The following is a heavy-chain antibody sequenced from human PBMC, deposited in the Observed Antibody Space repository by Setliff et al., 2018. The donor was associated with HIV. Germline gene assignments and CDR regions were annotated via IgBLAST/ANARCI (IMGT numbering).Heavy chain of an antibody. CDR3: AREEKLSAVAGTMYYYYAMDV. Sequence: AASVKVSCKASGYTFTDNYIHWVRQAPGQGLEWMAWINSASGGTNYAQNFQGRVTVTRDTSINTVYLEVNGLKSDDTAVYYCAREEKLSAVAGTMYYYYAMDVWGQGTTVTVSS. CDR1: GYTFTDNY. D-gene: IGHD6-19*01. V-gene: IGHV1-2*02. CDR2: INSASGGT. J-gene: IGHJ6*02.